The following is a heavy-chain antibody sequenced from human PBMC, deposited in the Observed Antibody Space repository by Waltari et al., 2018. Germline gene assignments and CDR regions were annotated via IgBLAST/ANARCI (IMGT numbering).Heavy chain of an antibody. CDR3: ARDRNDFWSGYYTRWFDP. V-gene: IGHV4-39*07. CDR2: IYYSGST. CDR1: GGSISSSSYY. Sequence: QLQLQESGPGLVKPSETLSLPCTVSGGSISSSSYYWGWIRQPPGKGLEWIWSIYYSGSTYYNPSLKSRVTISGDTAKNQFSLKLSSVTAADTAVYYCARDRNDFWSGYYTRWFDPWGQGTLVTVSS. D-gene: IGHD3-3*01. J-gene: IGHJ5*02.